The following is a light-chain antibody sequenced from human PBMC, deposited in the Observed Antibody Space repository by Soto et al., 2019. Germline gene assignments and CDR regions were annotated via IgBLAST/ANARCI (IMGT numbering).Light chain of an antibody. CDR2: DAS. Sequence: VLTQSPATLSLSPGERATLSCRASLNVNSYLAWYQQKPGQAPRLLIYDASNRAAGIPARFSGSGSGTDFTLTISSLEPGDFAIYYCQQRQYWPPITFGQGTKVDIK. V-gene: IGKV3-11*01. J-gene: IGKJ1*01. CDR1: LNVNSY. CDR3: QQRQYWPPIT.